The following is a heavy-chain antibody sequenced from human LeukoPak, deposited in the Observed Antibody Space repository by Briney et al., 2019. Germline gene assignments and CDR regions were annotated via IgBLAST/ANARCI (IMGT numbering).Heavy chain of an antibody. CDR1: DYNFATYW. V-gene: IGHV5-51*01. CDR2: IYPGDSDT. Sequence: GESLKISCQGSDYNFATYWIAWLRQMPGKGLEWMGIIYPGDSDTRYSPSFQGQVTISADKSISTAYLQWSSLKASDTAMYYCARHETVVRLDPWGQGTLVTVSS. D-gene: IGHD3-22*01. CDR3: ARHETVVRLDP. J-gene: IGHJ5*02.